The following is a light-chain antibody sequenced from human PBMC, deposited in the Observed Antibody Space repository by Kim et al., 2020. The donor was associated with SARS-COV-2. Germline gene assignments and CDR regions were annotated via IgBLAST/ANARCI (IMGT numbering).Light chain of an antibody. V-gene: IGKV1-5*03. J-gene: IGKJ3*01. CDR1: QTISSW. CDR3: QQYETSSFT. Sequence: APVGDTVTITCRASQTISSWLAWYQQKPGKAPNLLIYYASTLQTGVSSRFSGTGSGTEFTLTISSLQPDDFATYYCQQYETSSFTFGPGTKVDIK. CDR2: YAS.